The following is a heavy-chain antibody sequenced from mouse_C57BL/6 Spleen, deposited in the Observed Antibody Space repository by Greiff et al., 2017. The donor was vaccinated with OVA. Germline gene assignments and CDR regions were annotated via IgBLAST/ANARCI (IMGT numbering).Heavy chain of an antibody. D-gene: IGHD5-5*01. V-gene: IGHV5-17*01. CDR2: ISSGSSTI. Sequence: EVKLVESGGGLVKPGGSLKLSCAASGFTFSDYGMHWVRQAPEKGLEWVAYISSGSSTIYYADTVKGRFTISRDNAKNTLFLQMTSLRSEDTAMYYCARPHYLGYFDVWGTGTTVTVSS. J-gene: IGHJ1*03. CDR3: ARPHYLGYFDV. CDR1: GFTFSDYG.